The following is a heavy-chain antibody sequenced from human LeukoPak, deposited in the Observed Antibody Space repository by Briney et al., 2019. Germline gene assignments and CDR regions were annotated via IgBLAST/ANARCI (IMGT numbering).Heavy chain of an antibody. CDR2: MFYGGNT. CDR1: GGSIHNSNYY. V-gene: IGHV4-39*01. D-gene: IGHD2-2*01. Sequence: SETLSLTCTVSGGSIHNSNYYWGWIRQPPGKGLEWIGSMFYGGNTYLNPSLKSRVTISVDTSKNQFSLRLNSVTAADTAVYYCARGGRCGSSTSCSLYFQHWGQGTLVTVSS. CDR3: ARGGRCGSSTSCSLYFQH. J-gene: IGHJ1*01.